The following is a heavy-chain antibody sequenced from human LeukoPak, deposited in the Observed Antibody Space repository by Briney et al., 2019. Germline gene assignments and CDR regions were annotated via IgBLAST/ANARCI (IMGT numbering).Heavy chain of an antibody. CDR2: IYHSGST. D-gene: IGHD1-26*01. Sequence: PSETLSLTCAVSGYSISSGYYWGWIRQPPGKGLEWIGSIYHSGSTYYNPSLKSRVTISVDTSKNQFSLKLSSVTAADTAVYYCARQVLVGAGGDYFDYWGQGTLVTVSS. J-gene: IGHJ4*02. CDR3: ARQVLVGAGGDYFDY. CDR1: GYSISSGYY. V-gene: IGHV4-38-2*01.